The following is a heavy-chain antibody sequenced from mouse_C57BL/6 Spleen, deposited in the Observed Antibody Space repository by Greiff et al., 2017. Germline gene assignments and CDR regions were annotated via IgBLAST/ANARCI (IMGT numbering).Heavy chain of an antibody. CDR1: GYTFTDYY. CDR3: ARGDETGLLDY. CDR2: IDPASGNT. V-gene: IGHV1-76*01. D-gene: IGHD2-13*01. Sequence: VQLQQSGAELVRPGASVKLSCKASGYTFTDYYMHWVKQRPGQGLEWIARIDPASGNTYYNEKFKGKATLTADPSSSTAYMQLSSLTTEDSAVYFGARGDETGLLDYWGQGTTVTVSS. J-gene: IGHJ4*01.